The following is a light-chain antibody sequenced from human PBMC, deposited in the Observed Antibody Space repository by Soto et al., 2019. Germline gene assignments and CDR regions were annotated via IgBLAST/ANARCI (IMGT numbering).Light chain of an antibody. Sequence: EIAMTQSPATLSVSPGDRATLSCRASQSVSSNLAWYQQKPGQAPRLLIYGASTRETGIPARFSGSGSGTEFTLTISSLQSEDFALYYCQQYNNWPPITFGQGTRLEI. CDR2: GAS. J-gene: IGKJ5*01. V-gene: IGKV3-15*01. CDR1: QSVSSN. CDR3: QQYNNWPPIT.